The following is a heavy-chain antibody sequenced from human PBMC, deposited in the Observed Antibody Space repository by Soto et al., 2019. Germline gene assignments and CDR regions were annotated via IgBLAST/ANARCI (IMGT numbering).Heavy chain of an antibody. Sequence: QVQLVESGGGVVQPGRSLRLSCAASGFTFSSYGMHWVRQAPGKGLEWEEVIWYDGSNKYYADSVKGRFTISRGNSKYTLYLQMTSLIAEDTAVYYCARDLWLAGYCSGGSCYSAAFDIWGQGTMVTVSS. CDR1: GFTFSSYG. CDR2: IWYDGSNK. J-gene: IGHJ3*02. D-gene: IGHD2-15*01. V-gene: IGHV3-33*01. CDR3: ARDLWLAGYCSGGSCYSAAFDI.